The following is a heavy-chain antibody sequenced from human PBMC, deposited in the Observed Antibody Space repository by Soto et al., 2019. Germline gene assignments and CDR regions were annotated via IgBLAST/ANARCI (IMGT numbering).Heavy chain of an antibody. V-gene: IGHV3-23*01. CDR1: GFTFSSNA. Sequence: GGSLRLSCAASGFTFSSNAMSWVRQAPGKGLEWVSHISGSGGVTYYADSVKGRFTISRDNSKNTLNLQMNRLRVEDTAVYYCAREGVYSDYGDAFDIWGQGTMVTVSS. D-gene: IGHD5-12*01. J-gene: IGHJ3*02. CDR2: ISGSGGVT. CDR3: AREGVYSDYGDAFDI.